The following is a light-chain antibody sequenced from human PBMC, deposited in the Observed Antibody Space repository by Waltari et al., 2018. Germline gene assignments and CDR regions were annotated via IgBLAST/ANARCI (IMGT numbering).Light chain of an antibody. J-gene: IGLJ1*01. CDR3: CSYAGLGIYV. Sequence: QSGLPQPASVSGSPGQSIPNSCPGTSSDVGNYNLVSWYQQYPGKAPKLMVYEVTRRSSGVSDRFSGSKSGNTASLTIYGLQSEDEADYYCCSYAGLGIYVFGTGTKVTVL. CDR1: SSDVGNYNL. CDR2: EVT. V-gene: IGLV2-23*02.